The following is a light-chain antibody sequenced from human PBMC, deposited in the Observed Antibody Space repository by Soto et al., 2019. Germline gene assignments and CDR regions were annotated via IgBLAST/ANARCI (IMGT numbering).Light chain of an antibody. J-gene: IGLJ3*02. Sequence: QSALTQPASMSGSPGQSITISCTGTSSDVGSSNLVSWYQQYPGKAPKLIIYEGSKRPSGVSNHFSGSKSGNTASLTIFGLQAEDEADYYCCSYAGSNTGVFGGGTKLTVL. CDR1: SSDVGSSNL. CDR3: CSYAGSNTGV. V-gene: IGLV2-23*01. CDR2: EGS.